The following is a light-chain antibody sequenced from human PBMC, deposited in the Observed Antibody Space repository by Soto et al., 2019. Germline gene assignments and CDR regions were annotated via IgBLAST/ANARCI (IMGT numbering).Light chain of an antibody. J-gene: IGKJ2*01. CDR2: TAS. Sequence: DIQMTQSPSSLSASVGDRVTITCRASQIISRNINWYQQKPGKAPKLLIYTASSLQSGVPSTFSGRGSGTEFTLTISSLHPEDFATYYCQQSYSSPYTFGQGTKLEIK. CDR1: QIISRN. CDR3: QQSYSSPYT. V-gene: IGKV1-39*01.